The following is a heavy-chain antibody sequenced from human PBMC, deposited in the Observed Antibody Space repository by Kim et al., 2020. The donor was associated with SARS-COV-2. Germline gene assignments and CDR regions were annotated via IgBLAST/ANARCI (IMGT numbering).Heavy chain of an antibody. Sequence: ASVKVSCKASGYTFTSYGISWVRQAPGQGLEWMGWISAYNGNTNYAQKLQGRVTMTTDTSTSTAYMELRSLRSDDTAVYYCARDGEVRGVIASYYYYYYVMDVWGQGTTVTVSS. CDR3: ARDGEVRGVIASYYYYYYVMDV. CDR2: ISAYNGNT. CDR1: GYTFTSYG. J-gene: IGHJ6*02. D-gene: IGHD3-10*01. V-gene: IGHV1-18*04.